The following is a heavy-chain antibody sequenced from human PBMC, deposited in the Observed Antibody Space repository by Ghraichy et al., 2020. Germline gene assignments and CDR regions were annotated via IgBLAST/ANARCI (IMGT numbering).Heavy chain of an antibody. V-gene: IGHV4-4*02. CDR2: IYHSGST. Sequence: SETLSLTCAVSGGSISSSNWWSWVRQPPGKGLEWIGEIYHSGSTNYNPSLKSRVTISVDKSKNQFSLKLSSVTAADTAVYYCARLHPGANPLLRDAFDIWGQGTMVTVSS. CDR3: ARLHPGANPLLRDAFDI. J-gene: IGHJ3*02. D-gene: IGHD2-15*01. CDR1: GGSISSSNW.